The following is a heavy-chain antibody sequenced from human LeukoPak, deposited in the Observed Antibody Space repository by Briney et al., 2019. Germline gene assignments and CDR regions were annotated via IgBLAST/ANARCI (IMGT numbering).Heavy chain of an antibody. CDR1: GGSISSGGYY. J-gene: IGHJ4*02. CDR2: IYHSGST. D-gene: IGHD3-22*01. V-gene: IGHV4-30-2*01. Sequence: SETLSLTCTVSGGSISSGGYYWSWIRQPPGKGLEWIGYIYHSGSTYYNPSLKSRVTISVDRSKNQFSLKLSSVTAADTAVYYCARAPGIRYDSSGSDYWGQGTLVTVSS. CDR3: ARAPGIRYDSSGSDY.